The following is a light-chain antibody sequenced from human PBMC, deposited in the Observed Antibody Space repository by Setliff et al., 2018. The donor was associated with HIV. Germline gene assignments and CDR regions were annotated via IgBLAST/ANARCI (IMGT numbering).Light chain of an antibody. Sequence: QSALAQPASVSGSPGQSIAISCTGTSSDVGGHNYVSWYQQHPGKAPKLMIYDVSNRPSGISNRFSGSKSGNTASLTISGLQAEDEADYYCSSYTSSSTNVVFGGGTKVTVL. J-gene: IGLJ2*01. CDR2: DVS. V-gene: IGLV2-14*03. CDR1: SSDVGGHNY. CDR3: SSYTSSSTNVV.